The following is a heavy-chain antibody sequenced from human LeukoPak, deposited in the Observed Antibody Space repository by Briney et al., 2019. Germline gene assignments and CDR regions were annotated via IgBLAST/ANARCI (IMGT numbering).Heavy chain of an antibody. CDR2: INHSGST. D-gene: IGHD3-9*01. CDR1: GGSFSGDY. CDR3: ARRAYYDILTGYYYYFYYMDV. Sequence: SETLSLTCAVYGGSFSGDYWSWIRQPPGKGLEWIGEINHSGSTNYNPSLKSRVTISVDTSKNQFSLKLSSVTAADTAVYYCARRAYYDILTGYYYYFYYMDVWGKGTTVTISS. J-gene: IGHJ6*03. V-gene: IGHV4-34*01.